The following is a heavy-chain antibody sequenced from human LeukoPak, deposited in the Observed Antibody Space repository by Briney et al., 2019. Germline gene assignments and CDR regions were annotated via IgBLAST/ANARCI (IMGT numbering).Heavy chain of an antibody. CDR1: GGSISSYY. Sequence: SETLSLTCTVSGGSISSYYWSWIRQPPGKGLEWIGYIYYSGSTNYNPSLKSRVTIPVDTSKNQFSLKLSSVTAADTAVYYCARHGYCSSTSCYFGYYYYGMDVWGQGTTVTVSS. CDR2: IYYSGST. V-gene: IGHV4-59*08. D-gene: IGHD2-2*01. J-gene: IGHJ6*02. CDR3: ARHGYCSSTSCYFGYYYYGMDV.